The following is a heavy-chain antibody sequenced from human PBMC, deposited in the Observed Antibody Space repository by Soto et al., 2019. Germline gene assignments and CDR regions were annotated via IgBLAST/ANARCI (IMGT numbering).Heavy chain of an antibody. Sequence: GGSLRLSCAASGFPFSSYGLNLVRQAPGKGLEWVSYIGGSGSSIYYADSVKGRFTISRDNAKKSLNLQMNSLRDDDTAVYYCARGIRGWYDYWGQGALVTVSS. D-gene: IGHD6-19*01. CDR2: IGGSGSSI. J-gene: IGHJ4*02. CDR1: GFPFSSYG. CDR3: ARGIRGWYDY. V-gene: IGHV3-48*02.